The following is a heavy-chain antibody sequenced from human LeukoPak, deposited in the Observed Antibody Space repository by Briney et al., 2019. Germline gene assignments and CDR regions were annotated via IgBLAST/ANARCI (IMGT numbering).Heavy chain of an antibody. D-gene: IGHD2-21*01. Sequence: GASVKVSCKASGYTFTSYDINWVRQATGQGLEWMGWMNPNSGNTGYAQKFQGSVTITRNTSISTAYMELSSLRSEDTAVYYCARAGYCGGDCYWFDYWGQGTLVTVSS. J-gene: IGHJ4*02. CDR3: ARAGYCGGDCYWFDY. CDR1: GYTFTSYD. V-gene: IGHV1-8*03. CDR2: MNPNSGNT.